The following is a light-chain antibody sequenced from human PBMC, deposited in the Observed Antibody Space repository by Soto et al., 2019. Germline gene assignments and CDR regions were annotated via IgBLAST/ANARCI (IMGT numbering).Light chain of an antibody. V-gene: IGKV3-20*01. CDR3: QQYGNSPLT. CDR1: QSVSSY. J-gene: IGKJ4*01. Sequence: EIVLTQSPATLSLSPGERATLSCRASQSVSSYLAWYQQRPGQAPRLLIYGASNRATGIPDRFSGSGSGTDFTLTISRLEPEDFAVYFCQQYGNSPLTFGGGTKVDIK. CDR2: GAS.